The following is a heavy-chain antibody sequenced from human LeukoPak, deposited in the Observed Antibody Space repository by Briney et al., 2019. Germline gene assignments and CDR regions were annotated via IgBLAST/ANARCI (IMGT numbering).Heavy chain of an antibody. V-gene: IGHV4-39*01. CDR3: ASSYEYGY. CDR2: IYYSGST. CDR1: GGSISSSSYY. J-gene: IGHJ4*02. D-gene: IGHD3-16*01. Sequence: PSETLSLTCTVSGGSISSSSYYWGWIRQPPGKGLEWIGSIYYSGSTYYNPSLKSRVTISVDTSKNQFSLKLSSVTAADTAVYYCASSYEYGYWGQGTLVTVSS.